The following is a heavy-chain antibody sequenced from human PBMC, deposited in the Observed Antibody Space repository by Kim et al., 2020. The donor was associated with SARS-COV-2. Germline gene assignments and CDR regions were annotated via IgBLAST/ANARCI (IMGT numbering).Heavy chain of an antibody. Sequence: ASVKVSCKSSGYTFTNYYMHWVRQAPGQGLEWMALINPSGGSTSYAQKFQGRVTMTRDTSTSTVYVELSSLRSEDTAVYYCAREGYYDSTDDAFDIWGQGTMVTVSS. CDR2: INPSGGST. J-gene: IGHJ3*02. D-gene: IGHD3-22*01. CDR1: GYTFTNYY. CDR3: AREGYYDSTDDAFDI. V-gene: IGHV1-46*01.